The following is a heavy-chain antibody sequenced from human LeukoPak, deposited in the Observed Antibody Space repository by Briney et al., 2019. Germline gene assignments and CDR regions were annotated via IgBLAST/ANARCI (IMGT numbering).Heavy chain of an antibody. CDR3: ARPGEASEHFQH. CDR1: GFTFSSYI. J-gene: IGHJ1*01. Sequence: PGGSLRLSCAASGFTFSSYIMHWVRQAPGKGLEWVAVISSDGSDKYSADSVKGRFTISRDNSKNTLFLQMNSLRAEDTAVYFCARPGEASEHFQHWGQGTLVTVSS. V-gene: IGHV3-30-3*01. CDR2: ISSDGSDK.